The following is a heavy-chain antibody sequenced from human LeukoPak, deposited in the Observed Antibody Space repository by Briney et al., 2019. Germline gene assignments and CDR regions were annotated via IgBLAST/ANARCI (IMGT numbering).Heavy chain of an antibody. D-gene: IGHD6-19*01. J-gene: IGHJ6*02. CDR3: ARVQKAVASTQFYYYYGLDV. CDR2: FYYSGST. Sequence: PSETLSLTCTVSDDSMFSYYWSWLRQPPGKGLECIGYFYYSGSTNYNPSLKSRVTISVDTSKNQFSLKLSSVTAADTAVYYCARVQKAVASTQFYYYYGLDVWGQGTAVTVSS. CDR1: DDSMFSYY. V-gene: IGHV4-59*01.